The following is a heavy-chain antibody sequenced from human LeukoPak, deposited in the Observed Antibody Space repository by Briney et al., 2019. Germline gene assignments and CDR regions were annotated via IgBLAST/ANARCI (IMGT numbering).Heavy chain of an antibody. J-gene: IGHJ6*02. CDR1: GGSFSGYY. CDR3: ARTGSGCYVGVKRYYYYGMDV. Sequence: SETLSLTCAVYGGSFSGYYWSWIRQPPGKGLEWIGEINHSGSTNYNPSLKSRVTISVDTSKNQFSLKLSSVTAADTAVYYCARTGSGCYVGVKRYYYYGMDVWGQGTTVTVSS. CDR2: INHSGST. V-gene: IGHV4-34*01. D-gene: IGHD6-19*01.